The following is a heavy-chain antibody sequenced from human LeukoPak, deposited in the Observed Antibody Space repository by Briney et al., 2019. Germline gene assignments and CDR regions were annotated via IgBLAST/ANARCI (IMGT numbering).Heavy chain of an antibody. V-gene: IGHV3-53*01. D-gene: IGHD2-21*02. CDR2: TYSDSST. CDR3: VRKNRDFNAAFDI. CDR1: GFTVSNNY. J-gene: IGHJ3*02. Sequence: PGGYLRLSCAASGFTVSNNYMSWVRQAPGKGLEWVSITYSDSSTNYADSVKGRFTISRDTSQNTLSLQMNSLRAEDTAVYYCVRKNRDFNAAFDIWGQGTVATVSS.